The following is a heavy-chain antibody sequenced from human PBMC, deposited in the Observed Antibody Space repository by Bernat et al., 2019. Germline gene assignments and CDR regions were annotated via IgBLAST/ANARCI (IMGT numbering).Heavy chain of an antibody. D-gene: IGHD3-16*01. V-gene: IGHV4-34*01. Sequence: QVQLQQWGAGLLKPSETLSLTCAVYGGSFSGYYWSWIRQPPGKGLEWIGEINHSGSTNYNPSLKSRVTISVDTSKNQFSLKLSSVTAADTAVYYCARGRYIWGSSGFDPWGQGTLVTASS. CDR2: INHSGST. CDR3: ARGRYIWGSSGFDP. J-gene: IGHJ5*02. CDR1: GGSFSGYY.